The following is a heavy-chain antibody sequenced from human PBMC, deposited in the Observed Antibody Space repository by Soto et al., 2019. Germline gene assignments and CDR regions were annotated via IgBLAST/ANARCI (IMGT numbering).Heavy chain of an antibody. Sequence: EVQLLESGGGLVQPGGSLRLSCAASGFIFSNYAMNWVRQAPGKGLEWVSAVGGNGIDTYYADSVKGRFTISRDNSKNTLYLQMSSLRAEDTAVYYGAGRTGSPFDYWGQGTLVTVSS. CDR1: GFIFSNYA. CDR2: VGGNGIDT. D-gene: IGHD3-9*01. V-gene: IGHV3-23*01. J-gene: IGHJ4*02. CDR3: AGRTGSPFDY.